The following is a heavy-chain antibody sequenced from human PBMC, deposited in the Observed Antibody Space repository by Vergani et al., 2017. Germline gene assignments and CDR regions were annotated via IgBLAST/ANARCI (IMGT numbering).Heavy chain of an antibody. J-gene: IGHJ4*02. V-gene: IGHV4-38-2*02. CDR1: GYSISNGSY. Sequence: QVQLQESGPGLVKPSETLSLTCAVAGYSISNGSYWGWIRRPPGKGVEVIGSVYHSGSTYYNPSLSSRVTMSVDTSKNQLSLKLSSVTAADTAVYYCATDIGISVIVVIFDYWGQGTLVTVSS. D-gene: IGHD3-22*01. CDR2: VYHSGST. CDR3: ATDIGISVIVVIFDY.